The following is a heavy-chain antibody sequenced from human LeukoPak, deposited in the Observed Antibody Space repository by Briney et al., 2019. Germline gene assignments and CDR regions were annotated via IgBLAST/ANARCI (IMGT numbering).Heavy chain of an antibody. CDR2: ISWDGGST. D-gene: IGHD3-3*01. CDR3: AKGNLESDYYYYYMDV. V-gene: IGHV3-43D*04. CDR1: GFTFDDYA. Sequence: PGGSLRLSCAASGFTFDDYAIHWVRQAPGKGLEWVSLISWDGGSTYYADSVKGRFTISRDNGKNSLYLQMNSLRAEDTALYYCAKGNLESDYYYYYMDVWGKGTTVTVSS. J-gene: IGHJ6*03.